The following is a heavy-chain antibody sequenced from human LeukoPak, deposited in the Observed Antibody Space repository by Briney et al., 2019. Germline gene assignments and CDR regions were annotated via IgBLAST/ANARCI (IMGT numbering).Heavy chain of an antibody. D-gene: IGHD1-26*01. CDR3: ARGESGSYSDY. J-gene: IGHJ4*02. Sequence: ASVKVSCKASGGTFSSYAISWVRQAPGQGLEWMGRIIPILGIANYAQKFQGRVTVTADKSTSTAYMELSSLRSEDTAVYYCARGESGSYSDYWGQGTLVTVSS. V-gene: IGHV1-69*04. CDR2: IIPILGIA. CDR1: GGTFSSYA.